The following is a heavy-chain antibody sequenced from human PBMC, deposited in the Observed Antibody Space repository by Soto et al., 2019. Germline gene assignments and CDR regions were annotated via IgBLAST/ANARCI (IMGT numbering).Heavy chain of an antibody. CDR2: INHSGST. CDR1: GGSFSGYY. J-gene: IGHJ4*02. D-gene: IGHD3-3*01. Sequence: SETLSLTCAVYGGSFSGYYWSWIRQPPGKGLEWIGEINHSGSTNYNPSLKSRVTISVDTSKNQFSLKLSSVTAADTAVYYCASTLRFLEWLKIDYWGQGTLVTVSS. CDR3: ASTLRFLEWLKIDY. V-gene: IGHV4-34*01.